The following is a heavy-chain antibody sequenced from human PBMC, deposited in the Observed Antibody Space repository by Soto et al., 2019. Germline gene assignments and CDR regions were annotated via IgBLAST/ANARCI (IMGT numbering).Heavy chain of an antibody. CDR1: GYTFTSYA. J-gene: IGHJ4*02. V-gene: IGHV1-3*01. CDR2: INAGNGNT. D-gene: IGHD3-22*01. CDR3: ARTSTYYYDSSGPPFDY. Sequence: GESLKISCKASGYTFTSYAMHWVRQAPGQRLEWMGWINAGNGNTKYSQKFQGRVTITRDTSASTAYMELSSLRSEDTAVYYCARTSTYYYDSSGPPFDYWGQGTLVTVSS.